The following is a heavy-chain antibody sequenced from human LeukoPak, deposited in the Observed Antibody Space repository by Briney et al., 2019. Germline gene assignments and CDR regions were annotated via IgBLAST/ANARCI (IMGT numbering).Heavy chain of an antibody. V-gene: IGHV3-33*01. CDR2: IWYDGSNK. J-gene: IGHJ5*02. CDR1: RFTFSSYG. D-gene: IGHD3-10*01. Sequence: GGSLRLSCAASRFTFSSYGMHWVRQAPGKGLEWVAVIWYDGSNKYYADSVKGRFTISRDNSKNTLSLQMNSLRAEDTAVYYCARDVSGDGMAWLDPWGQGTLVTVSS. CDR3: ARDVSGDGMAWLDP.